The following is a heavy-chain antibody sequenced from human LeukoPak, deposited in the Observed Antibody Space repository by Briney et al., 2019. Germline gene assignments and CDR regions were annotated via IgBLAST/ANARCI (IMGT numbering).Heavy chain of an antibody. Sequence: SETLSLTCSVSGDSISIYYWSWLRQPPGKGLEWLGYINFSGKTNYNTPLKSRVPTSVDTSKNRFTLKLNSLDPADQACFYFARVLSSGWYQWHLDHWGRGNLVTVSS. J-gene: IGHJ2*01. CDR2: INFSGKT. D-gene: IGHD6-19*01. CDR3: ARVLSSGWYQWHLDH. CDR1: GDSISIYY. V-gene: IGHV4-59*12.